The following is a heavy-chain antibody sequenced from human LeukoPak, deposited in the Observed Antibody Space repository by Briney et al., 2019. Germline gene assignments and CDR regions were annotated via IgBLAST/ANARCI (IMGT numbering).Heavy chain of an antibody. V-gene: IGHV3-21*01. CDR2: ISSSSSYI. CDR1: GFTFSSYS. J-gene: IGHJ6*04. D-gene: IGHD3-10*01. Sequence: PGGSLRLSCAASGFTFSSYSMNWVRQAPGKGLEWVSSISSSSSYIYYADSVKGRFTISRDNAKNSLYLRMNSLRAEDTAVYYCASPTWFGVPPDVWGKGTTVTISS. CDR3: ASPTWFGVPPDV.